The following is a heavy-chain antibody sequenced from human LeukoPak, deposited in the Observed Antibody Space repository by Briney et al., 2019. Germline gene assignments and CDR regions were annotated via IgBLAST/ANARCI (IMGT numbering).Heavy chain of an antibody. V-gene: IGHV1-24*01. CDR1: GYTLTELS. CDR3: ATVGGSGSYYYYYGMDV. J-gene: IGHJ6*02. D-gene: IGHD3-10*01. CDR2: FDPEDGET. Sequence: GASVKVSCKVSGYTLTELSMHWVRQAPGKGLEWMGGFDPEDGETIYAQKFQGRVTMTEDTSTDTAYMELSSLRSEDTAVYYCATVGGSGSYYYYYGMDVWGQGTTVTVSS.